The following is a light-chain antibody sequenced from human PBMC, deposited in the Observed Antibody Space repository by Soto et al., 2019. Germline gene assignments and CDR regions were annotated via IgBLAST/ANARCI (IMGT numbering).Light chain of an antibody. CDR3: SSYTTSTTRV. J-gene: IGLJ3*02. Sequence: QSALTQPASVSGSPGQSIAISCTGTNSDVGGYNYVSWYQHHPGKAPKLMIYEVSNRPSGVSNRFSGSKSGNTASLTISGLQAEEEADYYCSSYTTSTTRVFGGGTKLTVL. CDR1: NSDVGGYNY. CDR2: EVS. V-gene: IGLV2-14*01.